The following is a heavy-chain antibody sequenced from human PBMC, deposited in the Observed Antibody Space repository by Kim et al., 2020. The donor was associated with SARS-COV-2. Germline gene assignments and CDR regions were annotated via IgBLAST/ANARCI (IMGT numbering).Heavy chain of an antibody. J-gene: IGHJ3*01. D-gene: IGHD3-3*02. CDR3: ARDIRYFDF. Sequence: GGSLRLSCAASGFTFSGYWMSWVRQAPGKGLEWVANINLDGSETSYVDSVKGRFTISRDNAKNSLYLQMNSLRAEDTAVYYCARDIRYFDFWGQGTMVT. CDR2: INLDGSET. CDR1: GFTFSGYW. V-gene: IGHV3-7*03.